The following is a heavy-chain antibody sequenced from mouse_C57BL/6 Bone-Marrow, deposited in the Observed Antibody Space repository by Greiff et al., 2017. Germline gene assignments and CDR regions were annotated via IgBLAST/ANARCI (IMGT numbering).Heavy chain of an antibody. CDR1: GYTFTDYY. D-gene: IGHD1-1*01. J-gene: IGHJ3*01. CDR3: ARAPFITTVVAGTPWFAY. CDR2: INPNNGGT. Sequence: VQLQQSGPELVKPGASVKISCKASGYTFTDYYMNWVKQSHGKSLEWIGDINPNNGGTSYNQKFKGKATLTVDKSSSTAYMELRSLTSEDSAVYYCARAPFITTVVAGTPWFAYWGQGTLVTVAA. V-gene: IGHV1-26*01.